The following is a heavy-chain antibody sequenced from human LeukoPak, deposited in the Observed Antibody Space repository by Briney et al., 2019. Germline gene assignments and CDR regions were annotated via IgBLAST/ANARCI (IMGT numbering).Heavy chain of an antibody. J-gene: IGHJ1*01. CDR2: IYSGGRT. V-gene: IGHV3-66*01. D-gene: IGHD6-13*01. Sequence: GGSLRLSCAASGVTVSSNYMSWVRQAPGQGLEWVSVIYSGGRTYDADSVKGRFTISRDNSKNTLYLQMNSLRAEDTAVYYCATVSSSWLGYFQHWGQGTLVTVSS. CDR1: GVTVSSNY. CDR3: ATVSSSWLGYFQH.